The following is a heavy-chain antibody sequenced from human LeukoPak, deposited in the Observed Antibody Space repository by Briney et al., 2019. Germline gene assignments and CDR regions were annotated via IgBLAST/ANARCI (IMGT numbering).Heavy chain of an antibody. CDR3: AREGIVVVPAAMGPWFDP. J-gene: IGHJ5*02. V-gene: IGHV3-21*01. Sequence: KPGGSLRLSCAASGFTFSSYSMNWVRQAPGKGLEWVSSISSSSSYIYYAGSVKGRFTISRDNAKNSLYLQMNSLRAEDTAVYYCAREGIVVVPAAMGPWFDPWGQGTLVTVSS. CDR2: ISSSSSYI. CDR1: GFTFSSYS. D-gene: IGHD2-2*01.